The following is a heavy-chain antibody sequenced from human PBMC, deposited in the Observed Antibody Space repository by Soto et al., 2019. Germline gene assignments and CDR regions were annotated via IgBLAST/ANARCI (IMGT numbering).Heavy chain of an antibody. Sequence: QVQLQESGPGLVKPSQTLSLTCTVSGGSISSGDYYWSWIRQPPGKGLEWIGYIYYSGNTYYNPSLESRVTISVDTSKNQCSLKLSSVTAADTALYYCARYGGNTRGNWFDPWGQGTLVAVSS. CDR1: GGSISSGDYY. CDR3: ARYGGNTRGNWFDP. J-gene: IGHJ5*02. D-gene: IGHD2-15*01. CDR2: IYYSGNT. V-gene: IGHV4-30-4*01.